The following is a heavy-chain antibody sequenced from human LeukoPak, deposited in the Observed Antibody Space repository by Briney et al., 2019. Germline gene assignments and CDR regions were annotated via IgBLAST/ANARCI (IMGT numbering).Heavy chain of an antibody. CDR1: GFTFSSYG. D-gene: IGHD5-24*01. V-gene: IGHV3-30*18. Sequence: PGGSLRLSCAASGFTFSSYGMHWVRQAPGKGLEWVAVISYDGSNKYYADSVKGRFTISRDNSKNTLYLQMNSLRAEDTAVYYCAKDVGDGYNAYVDYWGQGTLVTVSS. J-gene: IGHJ4*02. CDR3: AKDVGDGYNAYVDY. CDR2: ISYDGSNK.